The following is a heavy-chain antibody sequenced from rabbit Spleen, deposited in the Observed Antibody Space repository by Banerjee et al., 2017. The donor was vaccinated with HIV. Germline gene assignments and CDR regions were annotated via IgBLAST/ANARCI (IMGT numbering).Heavy chain of an antibody. CDR2: INIVTGKS. D-gene: IGHD4-1*01. J-gene: IGHJ4*01. CDR1: GVSLNDKDV. CDR3: ARDESGWGGDVFEL. V-gene: IGHV1S45*01. Sequence: QEQLEESGGGLVKPEGSLTLTCKASGVSLNDKDVMCWVRQAPGKGLEWIACINIVTGKSVYASWAKGRFTMSRTSSTTVTLQMTSLTAADTATYFCARDESGWGGDVFELWGQGPLVTVS.